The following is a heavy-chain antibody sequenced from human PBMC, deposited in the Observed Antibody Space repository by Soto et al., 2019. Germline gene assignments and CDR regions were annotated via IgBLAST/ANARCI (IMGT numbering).Heavy chain of an antibody. J-gene: IGHJ4*02. Sequence: GASVKVSCKASGGTFSSYAISWVRQAPGQGLEWMGGIIPIFGTANYAQKFQGRVTITADESTSTAYMELSSLRSGDTAVYYCARAKDPYDILTGPLYYWGQGTLVTVSS. CDR2: IIPIFGTA. CDR1: GGTFSSYA. CDR3: ARAKDPYDILTGPLYY. D-gene: IGHD3-9*01. V-gene: IGHV1-69*13.